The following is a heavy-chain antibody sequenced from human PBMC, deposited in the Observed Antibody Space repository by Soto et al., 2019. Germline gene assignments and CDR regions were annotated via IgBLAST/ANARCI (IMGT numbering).Heavy chain of an antibody. Sequence: QVQLVESGGGVVQPERSLRLSCAASGFTFSSYAIHWVRQAPAKGLEWVAGISFDGSNKYYSDSVKGRFTISRDNSKNQLYLQMTSRRAEDTAVYYCARGRRVGNGYNLGFDYWGQGTLVTVSS. CDR3: ARGRRVGNGYNLGFDY. CDR2: ISFDGSNK. J-gene: IGHJ4*02. D-gene: IGHD5-12*01. V-gene: IGHV3-30-3*01. CDR1: GFTFSSYA.